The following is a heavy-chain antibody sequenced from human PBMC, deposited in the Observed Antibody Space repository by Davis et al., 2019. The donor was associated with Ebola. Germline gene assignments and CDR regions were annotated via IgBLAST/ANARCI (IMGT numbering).Heavy chain of an antibody. D-gene: IGHD3-22*01. J-gene: IGHJ4*02. V-gene: IGHV4-59*08. CDR1: GGSIASYY. Sequence: MPSETLSLTCTVSGGSIASYYWSWIRQPPGKGLEWIGYIYYSGSTNYNPSLKSRVTISVDTSKNQFFLKLTSVTAADTAVFYCARQSVYHYDTWGQGTLVTVSS. CDR2: IYYSGST. CDR3: ARQSVYHYDT.